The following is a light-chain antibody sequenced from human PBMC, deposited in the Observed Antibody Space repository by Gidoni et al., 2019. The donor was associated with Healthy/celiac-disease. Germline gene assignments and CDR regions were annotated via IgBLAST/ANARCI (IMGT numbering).Light chain of an antibody. J-gene: IGKJ5*01. CDR1: QSVSSY. CDR3: DQRSTWPPIT. V-gene: IGKV3-11*01. CDR2: DAS. Sequence: SVLTQYPATLSLSPGENSTLSGRASQSVSSYLACYQQKPGQAPRLLISDASNRATGIPALFSGSVSRTDFTLTISSLDTEDFAVHSSDQRSTWPPITFGQGTRLEIK.